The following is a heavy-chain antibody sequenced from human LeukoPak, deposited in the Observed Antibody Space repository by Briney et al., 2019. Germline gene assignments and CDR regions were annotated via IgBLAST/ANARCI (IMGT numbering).Heavy chain of an antibody. D-gene: IGHD2-2*01. CDR2: IIPILGIA. CDR3: ARVSSSWRNWFDP. Sequence: SVKVSCKASGGTFSSYAISWVRQAPGQGLEWMGRIIPILGIANYAQKFQGRVTITANESTSTAYMELSSLRSEDTAVYYCARVSSSWRNWFDPWGQGTLVTVSS. J-gene: IGHJ5*02. CDR1: GGTFSSYA. V-gene: IGHV1-69*04.